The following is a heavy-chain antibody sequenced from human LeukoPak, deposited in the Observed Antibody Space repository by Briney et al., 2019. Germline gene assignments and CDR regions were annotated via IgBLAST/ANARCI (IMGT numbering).Heavy chain of an antibody. V-gene: IGHV1-2*06. CDR3: ARDQGSLTRTWYTGY. CDR2: INPYSGDT. J-gene: IGHJ4*02. D-gene: IGHD6-13*01. CDR1: GYTFTGYH. Sequence: ASVKVSCKASGYTFTGYHIHWVRQAPGQGLEWMGRINPYSGDTNFAQKFQGRVTMTRDTSITTAYMDLSSLTPDDTAVYSCARDQGSLTRTWYTGYWGQGTQVTVSS.